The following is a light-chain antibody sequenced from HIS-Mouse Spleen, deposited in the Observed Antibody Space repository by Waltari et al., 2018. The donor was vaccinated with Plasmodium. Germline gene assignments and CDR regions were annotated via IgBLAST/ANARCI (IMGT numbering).Light chain of an antibody. J-gene: IGLJ3*02. CDR3: QSADSSGTPNWV. V-gene: IGLV3-25*03. CDR2: KDS. Sequence: SYELTQPPSVSVSPGQTARITCSGDALPKQYAYWYQQKPGQAPVLVIYKDSERPSGSPERFYGSSSGTTVTLTIRGVQAEDEADYYCQSADSSGTPNWVFGGGTKLTVL. CDR1: ALPKQY.